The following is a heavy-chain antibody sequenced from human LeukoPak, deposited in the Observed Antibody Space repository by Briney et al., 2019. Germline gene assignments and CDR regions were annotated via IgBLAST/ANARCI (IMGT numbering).Heavy chain of an antibody. CDR1: GASISSNY. Sequence: SETLSLTCTVSGASISSNYWSWIRQPPGKGLEWIGYIYYSGIINYNPSLKSRVTMSVDTSKNQFSLKLSSVTAADTAVYYCARLGVAGTPWFDPWGQGTLVTVSS. CDR2: IYYSGII. D-gene: IGHD6-19*01. J-gene: IGHJ5*02. V-gene: IGHV4-59*08. CDR3: ARLGVAGTPWFDP.